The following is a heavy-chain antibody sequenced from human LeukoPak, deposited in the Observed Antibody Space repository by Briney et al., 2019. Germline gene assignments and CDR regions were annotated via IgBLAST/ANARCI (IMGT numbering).Heavy chain of an antibody. CDR1: GFTFSSYA. J-gene: IGHJ4*02. D-gene: IGHD3-22*01. V-gene: IGHV3-64*01. CDR2: ISSNGGST. Sequence: GGSLRLSYAASGFTFSSYAMHWVRQAPGKGLEYVSAISSNGGSTYYANSVKGRFTISRDNSKNTLYLQMGSLRAEDMAVYYCARSYYYDSSGPLWYWGQGTLVTVSS. CDR3: ARSYYYDSSGPLWY.